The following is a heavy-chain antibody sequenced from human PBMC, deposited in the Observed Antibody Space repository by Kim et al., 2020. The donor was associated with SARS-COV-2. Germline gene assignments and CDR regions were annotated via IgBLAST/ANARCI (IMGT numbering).Heavy chain of an antibody. CDR3: ARDLDGVDTAIVLNYYYGMDV. CDR2: ISSSSSYI. J-gene: IGHJ6*02. Sequence: GGSLRLSCAASGFTFSSYSMNWVRQAPGKGLEWVSSISSSSSYIYYADSVKGRFTISRDNAKNSLYLQMNSLRAEDTAVYYCARDLDGVDTAIVLNYYYGMDVWRQGTTVTVSS. D-gene: IGHD5-18*01. CDR1: GFTFSSYS. V-gene: IGHV3-21*01.